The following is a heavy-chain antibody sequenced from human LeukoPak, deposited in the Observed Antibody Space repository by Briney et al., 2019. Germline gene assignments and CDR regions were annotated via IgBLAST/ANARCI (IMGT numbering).Heavy chain of an antibody. CDR3: ARTYYDILTGYNPYFDY. CDR2: ITSSSTSI. J-gene: IGHJ4*02. D-gene: IGHD3-9*01. V-gene: IGHV3-21*01. CDR1: GFTFSTYS. Sequence: PGGSLRLSCAASGFTFSTYSMNWVRQAPGKGLEWVSSITSSSTSIYFADSVKGRFTISRDNAKNSLYLQMNSLRVEDTAVYYCARTYYDILTGYNPYFDYWGQGTLVTVSS.